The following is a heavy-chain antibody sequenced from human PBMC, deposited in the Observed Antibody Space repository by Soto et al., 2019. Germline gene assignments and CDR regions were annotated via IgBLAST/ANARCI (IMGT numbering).Heavy chain of an antibody. Sequence: SETLSPTCAVSSGSIISSNWWSWVRHPPGKGLEWIGEIYHSGSTNYNPSLKSRVTISVDKSKNQFSLKLSSVTAADTAVYYCARGDHGVEYYFDYWGQGTLVTVSS. CDR2: IYHSGST. CDR1: SGSIISSNW. J-gene: IGHJ4*02. V-gene: IGHV4-4*02. D-gene: IGHD3-3*01. CDR3: ARGDHGVEYYFDY.